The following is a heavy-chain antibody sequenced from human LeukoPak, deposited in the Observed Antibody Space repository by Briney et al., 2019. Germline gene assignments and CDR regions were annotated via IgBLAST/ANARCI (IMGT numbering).Heavy chain of an antibody. Sequence: GGSLRLSCAASGFTVSRYAMHWVRQAPGKGLEWVALISYDGTNKYYADSVKGRFTISRDNAKNSLYLQMNSLRAEDTAVYYCAREGYYDSGGAFDIWGQGTMVTVSS. J-gene: IGHJ3*02. CDR3: AREGYYDSGGAFDI. CDR2: ISYDGTNK. CDR1: GFTVSRYA. D-gene: IGHD3-22*01. V-gene: IGHV3-30*04.